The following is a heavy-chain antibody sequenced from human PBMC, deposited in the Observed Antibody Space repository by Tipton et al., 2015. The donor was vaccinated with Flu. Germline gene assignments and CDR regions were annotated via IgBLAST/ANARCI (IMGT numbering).Heavy chain of an antibody. CDR2: IYTSGST. CDR1: GGSISSGSYY. D-gene: IGHD3-10*01. Sequence: TLSLTCTVSGGSISSGSYYWSWIRQPAGKGLEWIGRIYTSGSTNYNPSLKSRVTISVDTSKNQFTLKLSSVTAADTAVYYCARDADYYGSGFKYFQHWGQGTLVTVSS. V-gene: IGHV4-61*02. J-gene: IGHJ1*01. CDR3: ARDADYYGSGFKYFQH.